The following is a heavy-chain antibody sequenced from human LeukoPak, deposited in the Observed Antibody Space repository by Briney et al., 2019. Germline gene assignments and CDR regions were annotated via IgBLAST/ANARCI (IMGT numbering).Heavy chain of an antibody. CDR3: ARNPAGIGDY. CDR2: ISSDSKII. J-gene: IGHJ4*02. CDR1: GFTFTTYN. D-gene: IGHD1-26*01. Sequence: GGSLRLSCAASGFTFTTYNMNWVRQAPGKGLEWVSFISSDSKIIYYADSVKGRFTVSRDNEKHSLYLQMNSLTDEDTAVYYCARNPAGIGDYWGQGTLVTVSS. V-gene: IGHV3-48*02.